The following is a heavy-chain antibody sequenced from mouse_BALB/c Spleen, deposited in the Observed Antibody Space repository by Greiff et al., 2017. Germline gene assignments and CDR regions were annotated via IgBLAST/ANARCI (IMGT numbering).Heavy chain of an antibody. V-gene: IGHV5-9-3*01. Sequence: EVKLVESGGGLVKPGGSLKLSCAASGFTFSSYAMSWVRQTPEKRLEWVATISSGGSYTYYPDSVKGRFTISRDNAKNTLYLQMSSLRSEDTAMYYCARLFITTAWFAYWGQGNLVTVSA. D-gene: IGHD1-2*01. CDR1: GFTFSSYA. J-gene: IGHJ3*01. CDR2: ISSGGSYT. CDR3: ARLFITTAWFAY.